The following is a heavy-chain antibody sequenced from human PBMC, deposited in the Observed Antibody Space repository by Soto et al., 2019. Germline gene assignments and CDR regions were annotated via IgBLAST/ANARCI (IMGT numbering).Heavy chain of an antibody. V-gene: IGHV4-34*01. CDR1: GGSFSGYY. CDR2: INHSGST. D-gene: IGHD1-26*01. CDR3: ESGGVGGAYYSYGMDV. Sequence: SETLSLTCAVYGGSFSGYYWSWIRQPPGKGLEWIGEINHSGSTNYNPSLKSRVTISVDTSKNQFSLKLSSVTAADTAVYYCESGGVGGAYYSYGMDVWGQGTTVTVSS. J-gene: IGHJ6*02.